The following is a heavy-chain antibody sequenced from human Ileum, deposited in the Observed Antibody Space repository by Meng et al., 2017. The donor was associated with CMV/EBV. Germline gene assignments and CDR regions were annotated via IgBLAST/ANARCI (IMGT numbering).Heavy chain of an antibody. V-gene: IGHV1-2*02. D-gene: IGHD2-2*01. J-gene: IGHJ5*02. Sequence: FTGYDMHWVRQAPGQGLEWMGWINPNSGGTNYAQKFQGRVTMTRDTSISTAYMELSRLRSDDTAVYYCARRGCSSTSCYGDNWFDPWGQGTLVTVSS. CDR3: ARRGCSSTSCYGDNWFDP. CDR1: FTGYD. CDR2: INPNSGGT.